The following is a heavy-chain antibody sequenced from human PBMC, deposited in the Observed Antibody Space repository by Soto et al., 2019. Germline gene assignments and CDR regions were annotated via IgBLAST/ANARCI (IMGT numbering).Heavy chain of an antibody. CDR1: GVSFSYAW. CDR2: ADGWTT. Sequence: VQLVESGGALVEPGGSLTLSSAASGVSFSYAWVNWFRQAPGKGLEYVGLADGWTTRYTAPVKGSLTISRDVSKNMVYLQMTMLTSEDTGVYYCATDLLGGRTYWGQGTRVTVSS. J-gene: IGHJ4*02. CDR3: ATDLLGGRTY. V-gene: IGHV3-15*02. D-gene: IGHD1-26*01.